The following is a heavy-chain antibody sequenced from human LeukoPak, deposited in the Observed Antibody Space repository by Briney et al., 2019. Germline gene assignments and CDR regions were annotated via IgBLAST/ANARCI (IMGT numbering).Heavy chain of an antibody. V-gene: IGHV3-30*02. D-gene: IGHD3-10*01. CDR3: ARVLSGRGSLYDYYYYMDV. Sequence: GGSLRLSCAASGFTFSSYGMHWVRQAPGKGLEWVAFIRYDGSNKYYADSVKGRFTISRDISKNTLYLQMNSLRAEDTAVYYCARVLSGRGSLYDYYYYMDVWGKGTTVTISS. CDR1: GFTFSSYG. CDR2: IRYDGSNK. J-gene: IGHJ6*03.